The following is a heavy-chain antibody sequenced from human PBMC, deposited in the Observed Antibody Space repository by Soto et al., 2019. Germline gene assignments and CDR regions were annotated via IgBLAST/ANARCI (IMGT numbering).Heavy chain of an antibody. J-gene: IGHJ4*02. CDR2: ISYDGSNK. CDR3: VQDFSGWYVSSEYGF. D-gene: IGHD6-19*01. CDR1: GFTFSSDG. Sequence: QVQLVESGGGVVQPGRSLRLSCADSGFTFSSDGMHWVRQAPGKGLEWVAVISYDGSNKYYADSVKGRFTISRDNSKNTLYLQMNSLRAEDTAVYYCVQDFSGWYVSSEYGFWGQGTLVTVSS. V-gene: IGHV3-30*18.